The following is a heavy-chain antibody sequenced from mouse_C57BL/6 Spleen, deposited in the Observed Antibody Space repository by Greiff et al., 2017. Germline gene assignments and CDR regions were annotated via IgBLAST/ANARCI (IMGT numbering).Heavy chain of an antibody. CDR1: GYTFTDYY. D-gene: IGHD4-1*01. CDR2: INPNNGGT. J-gene: IGHJ3*01. Sequence: EVQLQQSGPELVKPGASVKISCKASGYTFTDYYMNWVQQSPGKSLEWIGDINPNNGGTSYNQKFKGKATLTVDKSSSTAYMELRRLTSEDSAVYYCAGDWDVAYWGQGTLVTVSA. CDR3: AGDWDVAY. V-gene: IGHV1-26*01.